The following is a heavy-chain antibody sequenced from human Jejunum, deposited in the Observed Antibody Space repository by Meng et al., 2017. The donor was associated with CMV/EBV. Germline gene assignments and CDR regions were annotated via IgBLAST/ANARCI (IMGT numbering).Heavy chain of an antibody. CDR2: FQSKAEGGAT. CDR3: IGDFLGY. Sequence: LGLSCEVYGFTFRNSWMTWVRQAPGKGLEWVGHFQSKAEGGATNYAAPVKDRFTISRDDSKNTVYLQINSLETEDTAVYYCIGDFLGYWGQGTLVTVSS. CDR1: GFTFRNSW. D-gene: IGHD2-21*01. V-gene: IGHV3-15*01. J-gene: IGHJ4*02.